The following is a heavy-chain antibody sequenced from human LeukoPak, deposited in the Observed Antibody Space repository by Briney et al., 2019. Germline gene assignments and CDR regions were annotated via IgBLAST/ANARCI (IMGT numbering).Heavy chain of an antibody. Sequence: SETLSLTCSVSGDSISTSSSYWGWIRQSPGQGLEWIGSMYYSGTTYYNPSLKSRVTISVATSKNQFSLKVSSVTAADTAVYYCARGTWSRTGWFDPWGQGTLVIVSS. CDR2: MYYSGTT. D-gene: IGHD1-1*01. V-gene: IGHV4-39*07. J-gene: IGHJ5*02. CDR1: GDSISTSSSY. CDR3: ARGTWSRTGWFDP.